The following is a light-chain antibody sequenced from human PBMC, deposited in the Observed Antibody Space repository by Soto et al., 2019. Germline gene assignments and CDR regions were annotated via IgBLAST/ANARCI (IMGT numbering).Light chain of an antibody. CDR3: QQYNNWPGT. V-gene: IGKV3-15*01. CDR1: QSVGSN. CDR2: GAS. Sequence: EVVLTQSPATLSVSPGERATLSCRTSQSVGSNLAWYQQKPGQAPRLLIYGASTRVTGIPARFSGSGSGTEFSLTIYSLQSEDFAFYYCQQYNNWPGTFGQGTKVDIK. J-gene: IGKJ1*01.